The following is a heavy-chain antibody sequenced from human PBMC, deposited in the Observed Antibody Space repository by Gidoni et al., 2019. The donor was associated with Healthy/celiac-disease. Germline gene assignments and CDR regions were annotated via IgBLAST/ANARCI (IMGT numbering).Heavy chain of an antibody. J-gene: IGHJ4*02. D-gene: IGHD6-13*01. V-gene: IGHV3-23*01. Sequence: EVQLLEYGGGLVQPGGSLRLSCAASGCTFSSYAMSCVRQAPGKGLEWVSAIRGRGGSTYYADSVKGRFTISRDNSKKTLYLQMNSLRAEEKAVYYCAKDRIAAAEVVDYWGQGTLVTVSS. CDR1: GCTFSSYA. CDR3: AKDRIAAAEVVDY. CDR2: IRGRGGST.